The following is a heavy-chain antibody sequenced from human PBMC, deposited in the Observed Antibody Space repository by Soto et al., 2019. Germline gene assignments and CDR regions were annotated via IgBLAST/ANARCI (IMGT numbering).Heavy chain of an antibody. V-gene: IGHV3-30*03. CDR2: ISYDGSNK. CDR1: GFTFSSYG. J-gene: IGHJ4*02. Sequence: QVQLVESGGGVVQPGRSLRLSCAASGFTFSSYGMHWVRQAPGKGLEWVAVISYDGSNKYYADSVKGRFTISRDNSKNTLYLQMNSLRAEDTAVYYCARAYSGSLDWSQGTLVTVSS. CDR3: ARAYSGSLD. D-gene: IGHD1-26*01.